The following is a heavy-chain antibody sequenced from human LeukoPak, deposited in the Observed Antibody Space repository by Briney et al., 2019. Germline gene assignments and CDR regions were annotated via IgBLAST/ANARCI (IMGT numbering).Heavy chain of an antibody. CDR1: GFTFSIYA. D-gene: IGHD3-16*02. J-gene: IGHJ3*02. V-gene: IGHV3-30*04. CDR2: ISNDGSDK. CDR3: ARVPAGVIGMKDAFDI. Sequence: GGSLRLSCAASGFTFSIYAMHWVRQAPGKGLEWVAVISNDGSDKYYADSVKGRFTISRDNSESTLYLQMNSLRTEDTAVYYCARVPAGVIGMKDAFDIWGQGTMVTVSS.